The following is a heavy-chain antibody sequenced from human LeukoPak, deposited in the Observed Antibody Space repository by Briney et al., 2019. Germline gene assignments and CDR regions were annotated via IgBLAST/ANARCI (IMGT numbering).Heavy chain of an antibody. CDR2: INSDAGSA. Sequence: GGSLRLSCAASGFTFSSYWMHWVRQAPGKGLVWVSRINSDAGSASYADSVKGRFTISRDNAKNTLYLQMNSLRAEDTAVYYCARDGLYYYDSSADDAFDIWGQGTMVTVSS. J-gene: IGHJ3*02. D-gene: IGHD3-22*01. CDR3: ARDGLYYYDSSADDAFDI. CDR1: GFTFSSYW. V-gene: IGHV3-74*01.